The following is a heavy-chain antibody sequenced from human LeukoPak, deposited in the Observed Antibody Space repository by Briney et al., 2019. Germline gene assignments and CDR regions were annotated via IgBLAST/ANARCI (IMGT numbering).Heavy chain of an antibody. Sequence: SETLSLTCAVSGGSISSSSYCWGWIRQPPGKGLEWIGSIYYSGSTYYNPSLKSRVTISVDTSKNQFSLKLSSVTAADTAVYYCARPLYGSGPYYFDYWGQGTLVTVSS. D-gene: IGHD3-10*01. CDR2: IYYSGST. CDR1: GGSISSSSYC. J-gene: IGHJ4*02. CDR3: ARPLYGSGPYYFDY. V-gene: IGHV4-39*01.